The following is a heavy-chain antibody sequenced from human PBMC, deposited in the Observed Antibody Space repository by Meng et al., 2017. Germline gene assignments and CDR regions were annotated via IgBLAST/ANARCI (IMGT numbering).Heavy chain of an antibody. Sequence: GESLKISCAASGFTFSSYAMSWVRQAPGKGLEWVSAISGSGSTIYYADSVKGRFTISRDNAKNSLYLQMNSLRAEDTAVYYCAREADYYYDSSGYYPLDAFDIWGQGTMVTVSS. J-gene: IGHJ3*02. CDR2: ISGSGSTI. CDR1: GFTFSSYA. V-gene: IGHV3-23*01. D-gene: IGHD3-22*01. CDR3: AREADYYYDSSGYYPLDAFDI.